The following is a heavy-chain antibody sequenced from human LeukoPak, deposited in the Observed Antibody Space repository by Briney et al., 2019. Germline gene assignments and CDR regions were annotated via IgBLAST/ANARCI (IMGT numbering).Heavy chain of an antibody. CDR1: GGSFSGYY. V-gene: IGHV4-34*01. CDR3: ANGYYDFWSGYPNWFDP. CDR2: INHSGST. J-gene: IGHJ5*02. Sequence: PSETLSLTCAVYGGSFSGYYWSWIRQPPGKGLEWIGEINHSGSTNYNPSLKSRVTISVDTSKNQFSLKLSSVTAADTAVYYCANGYYDFWSGYPNWFDPWGQGTLVTVSS. D-gene: IGHD3-3*01.